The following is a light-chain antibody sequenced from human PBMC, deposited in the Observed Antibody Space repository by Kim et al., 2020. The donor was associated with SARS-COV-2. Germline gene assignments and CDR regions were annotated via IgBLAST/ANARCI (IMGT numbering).Light chain of an antibody. CDR2: RNN. Sequence: VSVALGTQAKITCEGKNIGRKSVHWYQQRPGQAPVLVISRNNNRPSEIPERFSGCNSGDTATLTISRTQAGDEADYYCQVWDIDTVFGGGTQLTVL. V-gene: IGLV3-9*01. CDR1: NIGRKS. CDR3: QVWDIDTV. J-gene: IGLJ2*01.